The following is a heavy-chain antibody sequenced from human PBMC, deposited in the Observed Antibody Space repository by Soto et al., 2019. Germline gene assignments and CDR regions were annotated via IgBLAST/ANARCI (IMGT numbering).Heavy chain of an antibody. J-gene: IGHJ4*02. CDR3: EAMLVPASPLSGLDS. CDR1: GGSTGSRDYH. D-gene: IGHD2-21*02. CDR2: TNDLDTT. Sequence: SETLSLTSTVSGGSTGSRDYHWGWIRQPPEKGQEWIGNTNDLDTTYYRPSLRSRVTISADMSKNPFSLKLNAVTAAATSVYYCEAMLVPASPLSGLDSWGQGTRVTVSS. V-gene: IGHV4-39*01.